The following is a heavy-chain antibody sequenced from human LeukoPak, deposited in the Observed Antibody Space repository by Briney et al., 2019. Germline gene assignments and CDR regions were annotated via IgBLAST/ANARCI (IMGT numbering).Heavy chain of an antibody. CDR3: ASEIVVVPAATDWIDY. CDR2: ISSSSSYI. V-gene: IGHV3-21*01. Sequence: GSLRLSCAASGFTFSSYSMNWVRQAPGKGLEWVSSISSSSSYIYYADSVKGRSTISRDNAKNSLYLQMNSLRAEDTAVYYCASEIVVVPAATDWIDYWGQGTLVTVSS. CDR1: GFTFSSYS. J-gene: IGHJ4*02. D-gene: IGHD2-2*01.